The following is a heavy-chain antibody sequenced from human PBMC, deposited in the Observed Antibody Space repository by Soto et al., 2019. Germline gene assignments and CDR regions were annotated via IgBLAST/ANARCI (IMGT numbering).Heavy chain of an antibody. Sequence: TETLRRTCAVCGGSISSSSYYGGWFGQPPGKVLDWIGSIYYSGSTYYNPSLKSRVTISVYTSNNHFSLELSSVTAEETAGYYCAGRVVQADLWYYYYYGMDVWGQGSTAT. V-gene: IGHV4-39*01. CDR2: IYYSGST. J-gene: IGHJ6*02. CDR1: GGSISSSSYY. CDR3: AGRVVQADLWYYYYYGMDV. D-gene: IGHD2-2*01.